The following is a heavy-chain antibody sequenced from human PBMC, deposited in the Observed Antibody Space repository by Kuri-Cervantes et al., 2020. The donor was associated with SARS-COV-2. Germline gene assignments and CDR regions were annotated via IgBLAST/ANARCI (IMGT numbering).Heavy chain of an antibody. J-gene: IGHJ4*02. V-gene: IGHV1-2*06. CDR3: ASQLGGGASEYYFDY. D-gene: IGHD2-21*01. Sequence: ASVKVSCKASGYTFTGYYMHWVRQAPGQGLEWMGRINPNSGGTNYAQKFQGRVTMTRDTSISTAYVELSRLRSDDTAVYYCASQLGGGASEYYFDYWGQGTLVTVSS. CDR2: INPNSGGT. CDR1: GYTFTGYY.